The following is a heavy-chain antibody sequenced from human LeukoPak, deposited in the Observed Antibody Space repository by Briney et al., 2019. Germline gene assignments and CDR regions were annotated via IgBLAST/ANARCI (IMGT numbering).Heavy chain of an antibody. D-gene: IGHD3-16*02. V-gene: IGHV4-34*01. CDR3: ARGSTRYDYVWGSYRFAFDY. J-gene: IGHJ4*02. CDR2: INHSGST. CDR1: GGSFSGYY. Sequence: NPSETLSLTCAVYGGSFSGYYWSWIRQPPGEGLEWIGEINHSGSTNYNPSLKSRVTISVDTSKNQFSLKLSSVAAADTAVYYCARGSTRYDYVWGSYRFAFDYWGQGTLVTVSS.